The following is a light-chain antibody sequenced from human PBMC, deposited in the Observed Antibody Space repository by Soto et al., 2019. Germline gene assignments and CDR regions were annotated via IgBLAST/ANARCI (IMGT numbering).Light chain of an antibody. V-gene: IGKV1-39*01. CDR3: QQSYSIPFT. J-gene: IGKJ3*01. CDR2: AAS. CDR1: QNISSF. Sequence: DLQMTQSPSSLSASVGDRVTITCRASQNISSFLNWYQQKPGKAPQLLIYAASNLQSGVPSRFSGSGSGTDFSLTISSLQPEDFATDSCQQSYSIPFTFGPGTKVDI.